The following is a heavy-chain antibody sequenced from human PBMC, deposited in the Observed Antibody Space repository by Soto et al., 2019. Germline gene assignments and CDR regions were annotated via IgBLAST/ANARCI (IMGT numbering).Heavy chain of an antibody. CDR1: GYDFSSYA. CDR3: ASDGYWSSTTCYTAWFDP. V-gene: IGHV1-3*01. CDR2: INGDNGYT. D-gene: IGHD2-2*02. Sequence: QVQLVQSGAEVKKPGASVKVSCKASGYDFSSYAMHWVRQAPGQRLEWMGWINGDNGYTKYSQKFLGRVTITRDTAALTAYMELSSLRSEDTPVYYCASDGYWSSTTCYTAWFDPWGQGTQVTVSS. J-gene: IGHJ5*02.